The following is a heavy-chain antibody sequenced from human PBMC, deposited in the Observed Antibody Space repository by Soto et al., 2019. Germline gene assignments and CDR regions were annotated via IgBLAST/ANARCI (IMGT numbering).Heavy chain of an antibody. CDR1: GYTFTSYA. CDR2: INAGNGNT. J-gene: IGHJ4*02. Sequence: ASVKVSCKASGYTFTSYAMHWVRQAPGQRLEWMGWINAGNGNTKYSQKFQGRVTITRDTSASTAYMELSSLRSEDTAVYYCARAGENYGSWTFSTPLSYYFNSWGQGPRVTVSS. D-gene: IGHD3-10*01. CDR3: ARAGENYGSWTFSTPLSYYFNS. V-gene: IGHV1-3*01.